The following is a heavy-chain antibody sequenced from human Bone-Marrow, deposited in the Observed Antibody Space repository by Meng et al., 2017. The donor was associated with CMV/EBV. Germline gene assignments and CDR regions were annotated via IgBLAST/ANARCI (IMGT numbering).Heavy chain of an antibody. Sequence: ASVKVSCKASGYTFTSYYMHWVRQAPGQGLEWMGIINPSGGSTSYAQKFQGRVTMTRDTSTSTVYMELSSLRSEDTAVYYCARDMGNCSSTSCKTSYYYYGMDVWGQGTTVTVPS. CDR1: GYTFTSYY. J-gene: IGHJ6*02. CDR3: ARDMGNCSSTSCKTSYYYYGMDV. CDR2: INPSGGST. V-gene: IGHV1-46*01. D-gene: IGHD2-2*01.